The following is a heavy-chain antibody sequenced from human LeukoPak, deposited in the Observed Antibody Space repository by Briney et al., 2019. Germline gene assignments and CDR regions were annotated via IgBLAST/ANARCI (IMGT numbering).Heavy chain of an antibody. CDR2: ISSSSSTI. Sequence: LSLTCAVYGESFSGYYWSWIRQPPGKGLEWVSYISSSSSTIDYADSVKGRLTTSRDNAKNSLYLQMNSLRDEDTAVYYCARTAYYDISTGYPYYFDYWGQGTLVTVSS. V-gene: IGHV3-11*04. D-gene: IGHD3-9*01. J-gene: IGHJ4*02. CDR1: GESFSGYY. CDR3: ARTAYYDISTGYPYYFDY.